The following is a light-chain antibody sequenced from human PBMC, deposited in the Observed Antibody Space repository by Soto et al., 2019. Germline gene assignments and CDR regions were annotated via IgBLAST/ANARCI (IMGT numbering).Light chain of an antibody. V-gene: IGLV2-14*01. Sequence: QSVLTQPASVSGSPGQSITISCTGTSSDVGSYNYVSWYQHHPGKAPRLMIYASSNRPSGVPDRFSGSKSGTSASLAISGLQSEDEADYYCAAWDDRLSDLLFGGGTKVTVL. J-gene: IGLJ2*01. CDR2: ASS. CDR3: AAWDDRLSDLL. CDR1: SSDVGSYNY.